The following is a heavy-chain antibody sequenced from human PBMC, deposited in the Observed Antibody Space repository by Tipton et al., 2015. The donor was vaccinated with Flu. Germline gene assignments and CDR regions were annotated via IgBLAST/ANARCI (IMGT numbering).Heavy chain of an antibody. D-gene: IGHD3-9*01. J-gene: IGHJ6*02. V-gene: IGHV4-4*07. Sequence: LRLSCTVSGGSISSYYWSWIRQPAGKGLEWIGRIYTSGSTNYNPSLKSRVTMSVDTSKNQFSLKLSSVTAADSAVYYCARDANYDILTGYHGMDVCGQGTTVTVSS. CDR3: ARDANYDILTGYHGMDV. CDR2: IYTSGST. CDR1: GGSISSYY.